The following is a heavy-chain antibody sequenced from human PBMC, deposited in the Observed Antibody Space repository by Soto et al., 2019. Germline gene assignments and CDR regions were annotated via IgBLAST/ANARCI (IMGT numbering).Heavy chain of an antibody. CDR2: IIPIFSSR. V-gene: IGHV1-69*01. Sequence: QVQLVQSGAEVKKPGSSVKVSCKTSRDTFNKYAFNWVRQAPGPGIEWMGWIIPIFSSRNYAEKFQGRVTITADDSTSTAYMELRSLRFEDTAVYYCARGETYLGVWGQGTTVTVSS. D-gene: IGHD3-16*01. J-gene: IGHJ6*02. CDR1: RDTFNKYA. CDR3: ARGETYLGV.